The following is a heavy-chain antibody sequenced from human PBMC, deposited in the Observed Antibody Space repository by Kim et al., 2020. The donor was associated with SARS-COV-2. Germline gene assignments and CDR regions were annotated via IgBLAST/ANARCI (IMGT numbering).Heavy chain of an antibody. D-gene: IGHD1-26*01. CDR1: GFTFSSYA. J-gene: IGHJ3*02. CDR2: ISYDGSNK. CDR3: ATPRSGSYYGAFDI. V-gene: IGHV3-30-3*01. Sequence: GGSLRLSCAASGFTFSSYAMHWVRQAPGKGLGWVAVISYDGSNKYYADSVKGRFTISRDNSKNTLYLQMNSLRAEDTAVYYCATPRSGSYYGAFDIWGQGTMVTVSS.